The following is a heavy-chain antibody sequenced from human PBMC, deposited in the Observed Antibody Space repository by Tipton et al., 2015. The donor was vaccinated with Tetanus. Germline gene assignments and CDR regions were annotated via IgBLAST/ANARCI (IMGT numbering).Heavy chain of an antibody. V-gene: IGHV3-23*01. D-gene: IGHD3-22*01. Sequence: GSLRLSCAASGFTFSDYAMSWVRQAPGAGLEWVSTLSGSGNTAYYADSVKGRFSISRDNSIDTLFLLMTSLRVEDTAVHYCARGAFIPSRFNWFDPWGQGTLVTVSS. CDR3: ARGAFIPSRFNWFDP. CDR1: GFTFSDYA. CDR2: LSGSGNTA. J-gene: IGHJ5*02.